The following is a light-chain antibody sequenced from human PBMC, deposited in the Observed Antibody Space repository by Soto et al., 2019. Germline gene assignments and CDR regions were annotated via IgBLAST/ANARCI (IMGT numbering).Light chain of an antibody. V-gene: IGLV1-40*01. CDR2: DDT. Sequence: QTVVTQPPSVSGAPGQRVTLSCTGSNSNIGAGFDVHWYQQLPGTAPKLLIYDDTNRPSGVPDRFFGSKSGTSASLAITGLQAEDEADYYCQSYDTSLSGWVFGGGTQLTVL. CDR3: QSYDTSLSGWV. J-gene: IGLJ3*02. CDR1: NSNIGAGFD.